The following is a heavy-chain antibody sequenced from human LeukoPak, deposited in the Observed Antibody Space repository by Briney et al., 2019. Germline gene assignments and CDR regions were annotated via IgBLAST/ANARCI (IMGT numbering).Heavy chain of an antibody. CDR1: GFTFSSW. CDR2: IRKDGRER. D-gene: IGHD3-16*01. V-gene: IGHV3-7*01. Sequence: PGGSLRLSCAASGFTFSSWMSWVRQAPGKGLEWVADIRKDGRERCYADSVKGRFTISRDNAKNSLYLQMNSLRVEDTAVYYCARDGDFDFWGQGIQVAVSS. CDR3: ARDGDFDF. J-gene: IGHJ4*02.